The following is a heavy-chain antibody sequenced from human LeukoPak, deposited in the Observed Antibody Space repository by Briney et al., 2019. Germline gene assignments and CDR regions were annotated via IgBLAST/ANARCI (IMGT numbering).Heavy chain of an antibody. D-gene: IGHD7-27*01. CDR1: GYSISSGYY. CDR2: IYHSGST. V-gene: IGHV4-38-2*02. Sequence: SETLSLTCTVSGYSISSGYYWGWIRQPPGKGLEWIGSIYHSGSTYYNPSLKSRVTISVDTSKNQFSLKLSSVTAADTAVYYCARELGYDDYWGQGTLVTVSS. J-gene: IGHJ4*02. CDR3: ARELGYDDY.